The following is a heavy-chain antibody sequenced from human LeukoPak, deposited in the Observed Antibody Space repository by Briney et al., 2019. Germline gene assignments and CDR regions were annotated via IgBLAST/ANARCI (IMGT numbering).Heavy chain of an antibody. V-gene: IGHV3-21*01. J-gene: IGHJ6*03. CDR2: ISTSSSYI. CDR3: AREEGSSGRYYFYYYMDV. Sequence: AGGSLRLSCAASGFTFSSYSMNWVRQAPGKGLEWVSFISTSSSYIHNADSVKGRFTISRDNARNSLYLQMNSLRAEDTAVYYCAREEGSSGRYYFYYYMDVWGKGTTVTVSS. CDR1: GFTFSSYS. D-gene: IGHD3-22*01.